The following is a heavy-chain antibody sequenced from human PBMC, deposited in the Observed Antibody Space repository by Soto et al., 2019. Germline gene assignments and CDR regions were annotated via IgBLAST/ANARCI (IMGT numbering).Heavy chain of an antibody. CDR3: AKDLGPVLRFLEWLFYYYYGMDV. D-gene: IGHD3-3*01. CDR1: GFTFSSYG. J-gene: IGHJ6*02. CDR2: ISYDGSNK. Sequence: QPGGSLRLSCGASGFTFSSYGMHWVRQAPGKGLEWVAVISYDGSNKYYADSVKGRFTISRDNSKNTLYLQMNSLRAEDTAVYYCAKDLGPVLRFLEWLFYYYYGMDVWGQGTTVTVSS. V-gene: IGHV3-30*18.